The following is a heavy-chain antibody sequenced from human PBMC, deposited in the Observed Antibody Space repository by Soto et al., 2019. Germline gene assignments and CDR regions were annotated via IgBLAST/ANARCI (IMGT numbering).Heavy chain of an antibody. J-gene: IGHJ5*02. CDR3: ARLVWSYGTWFDP. Sequence: SETLSLTCTVSGGSISSYYWSWIRQPPGKGLEWIGYIYYSGSTNYNPSLKSRVTISVDTSKNQFSLKLGSVTAADTAVYYCARLVWSYGTWFDPWGQGTLVTVSS. CDR1: GGSISSYY. V-gene: IGHV4-59*08. CDR2: IYYSGST. D-gene: IGHD5-18*01.